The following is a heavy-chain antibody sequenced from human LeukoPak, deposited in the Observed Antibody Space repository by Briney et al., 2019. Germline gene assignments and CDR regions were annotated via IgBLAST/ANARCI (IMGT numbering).Heavy chain of an antibody. CDR2: INHSGST. V-gene: IGHV4-34*01. CDR3: ARGSGWYLYFDY. Sequence: SETLSLTCAVYSGSFSGYYWSWIRQPPGKGLEWIGEINHSGSTNYNPSLKSRVTISVDTSKNQFSLKLSSVTAADTAVYYCARGSGWYLYFDYWGQGTLVTVSS. J-gene: IGHJ4*02. CDR1: SGSFSGYY. D-gene: IGHD6-19*01.